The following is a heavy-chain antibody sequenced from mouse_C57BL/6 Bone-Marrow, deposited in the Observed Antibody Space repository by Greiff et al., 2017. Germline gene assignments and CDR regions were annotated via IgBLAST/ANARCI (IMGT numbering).Heavy chain of an antibody. D-gene: IGHD1-1*01. CDR2: IHPNSGST. CDR3: ARSSGHYYGSSFYAMDY. Sequence: QVQLKQPGAELVKPGASVKLSCKASGYTFTSYWMHWVKQRPGQGLEWIGMIHPNSGSTNYNEKFKSKATLTVDKSSSTAYMQLSSLTSEDSAVYYCARSSGHYYGSSFYAMDYWGQGTSVTVSS. J-gene: IGHJ4*01. V-gene: IGHV1-64*01. CDR1: GYTFTSYW.